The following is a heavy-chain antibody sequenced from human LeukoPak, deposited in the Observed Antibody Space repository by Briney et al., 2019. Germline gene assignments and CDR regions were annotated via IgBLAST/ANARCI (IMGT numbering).Heavy chain of an antibody. CDR3: ARVYGSGSRQTHAFDI. Sequence: SETLSLTCTVSGGSISSYYWSWIRQPPGKGLEWIGYIYYSGSTNYNPSLKSRVTISVDTSKNQFSLKLSSVTAADTAVYYCARVYGSGSRQTHAFDIWGQGTMVTVSS. V-gene: IGHV4-59*08. J-gene: IGHJ3*02. CDR1: GGSISSYY. D-gene: IGHD3-10*01. CDR2: IYYSGST.